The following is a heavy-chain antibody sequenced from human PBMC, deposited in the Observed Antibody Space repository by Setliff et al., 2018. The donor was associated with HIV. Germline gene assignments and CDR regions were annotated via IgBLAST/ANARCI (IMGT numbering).Heavy chain of an antibody. CDR1: GYTFTGYY. CDR3: ARVGRNFVATMSADYYYYMDV. J-gene: IGHJ6*03. V-gene: IGHV1-2*02. CDR2: INPNSGGT. Sequence: ASVKVSCKASGYTFTGYYMHWVRQAPGQGLERMGWINPNSGGTNYAQKFQGRVTMTRDTSISTAYMELSRLRSDDTAVYYCARVGRNFVATMSADYYYYMDVWGKGTTVTVSS. D-gene: IGHD5-12*01.